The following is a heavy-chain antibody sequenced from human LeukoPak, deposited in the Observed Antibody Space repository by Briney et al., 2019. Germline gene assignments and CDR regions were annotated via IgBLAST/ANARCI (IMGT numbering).Heavy chain of an antibody. V-gene: IGHV4-38-2*02. CDR1: GYSITSGCY. J-gene: IGHJ4*02. CDR3: ARGGTAAARPYWVY. D-gene: IGHD6-13*01. CDR2: IYHSGST. Sequence: SETLSLTCSVSGYSITSGCYWGWIRQPPGKGLEWIGSIYHSGSTYYNPSLKSRVTISLDTSKNQFSLRLSSVTATDTAVYYCARGGTAAARPYWVYWGQGTLVTVSS.